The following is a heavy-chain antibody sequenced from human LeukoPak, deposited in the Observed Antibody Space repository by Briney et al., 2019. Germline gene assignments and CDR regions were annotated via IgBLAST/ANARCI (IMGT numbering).Heavy chain of an antibody. CDR1: GGTFSSYA. CDR2: IIPIFGTA. J-gene: IGHJ3*02. D-gene: IGHD2-2*01. Sequence: ASVKVSCKASGGTFSSYAISWVRQAPGQGLEWMGGIIPIFGTANYAQKFQGRVTITADESTSTAYMELSSLRSEDTAVYYCARGAQDCSSTSCLDDAFDIWAKGQWSPSLQ. CDR3: ARGAQDCSSTSCLDDAFDI. V-gene: IGHV1-69*13.